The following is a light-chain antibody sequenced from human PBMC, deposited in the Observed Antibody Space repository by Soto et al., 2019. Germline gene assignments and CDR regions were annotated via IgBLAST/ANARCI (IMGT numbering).Light chain of an antibody. V-gene: IGKV3-20*01. CDR2: GVS. J-gene: IGKJ1*01. Sequence: DIVLTQSPGTLSLSPGERATLSCRASQSVTSSYLAWHQQKPGQAPRLLIYGVSTRATGIPDRFSGSGSGTDFTLTISSLEPEDFAVYYCQQYGSTPRTFGQGTKVEIK. CDR1: QSVTSSY. CDR3: QQYGSTPRT.